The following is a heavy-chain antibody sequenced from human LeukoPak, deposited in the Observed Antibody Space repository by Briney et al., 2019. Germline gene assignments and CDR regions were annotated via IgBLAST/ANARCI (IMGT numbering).Heavy chain of an antibody. J-gene: IGHJ3*02. CDR2: IIPILGIA. D-gene: IGHD6-19*01. Sequence: GSSVKVSCKASGGTFSSYATSWVRQAPGQGLEWMGRIIPILGIANYAQKFQGRVTITADKSTSTAYMELSSLRSEDTAVYYCASQAAVAAVSDAFDIWGQGTMVTASS. V-gene: IGHV1-69*04. CDR3: ASQAAVAAVSDAFDI. CDR1: GGTFSSYA.